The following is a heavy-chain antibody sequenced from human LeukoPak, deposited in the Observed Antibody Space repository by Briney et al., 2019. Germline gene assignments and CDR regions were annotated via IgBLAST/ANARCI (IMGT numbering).Heavy chain of an antibody. CDR1: GGSISSYY. D-gene: IGHD3-16*01. CDR3: ASGAPANYYYYGMDV. J-gene: IGHJ6*02. Sequence: SETLSLTCTVSGGSISSYYWSWIRQPPGKGLEWIGYIYTSGSTNYNPSLKSRVTISVDTSKKQFSLKLSSVTAADTAVYYCASGAPANYYYYGMDVWGQGTTVTVSS. V-gene: IGHV4-4*09. CDR2: IYTSGST.